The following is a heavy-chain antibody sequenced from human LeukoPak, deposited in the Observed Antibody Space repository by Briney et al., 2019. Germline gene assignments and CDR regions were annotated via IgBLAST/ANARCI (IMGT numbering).Heavy chain of an antibody. D-gene: IGHD3-22*01. CDR1: GGSISSYY. Sequence: SETLSLTCTVSGGSISSYYWSWIRQPPGKGLEWIGYIYYSGSTNYNPSLKSRVTISVDTSKNQFSLRLSSVAAADTAVYYCARVNYHDPSGPFDYWGQGTLVTVSS. J-gene: IGHJ4*02. CDR2: IYYSGST. V-gene: IGHV4-59*12. CDR3: ARVNYHDPSGPFDY.